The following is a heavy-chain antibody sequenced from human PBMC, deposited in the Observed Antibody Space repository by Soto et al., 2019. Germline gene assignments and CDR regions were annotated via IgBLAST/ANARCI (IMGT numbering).Heavy chain of an antibody. Sequence: PGEALNLSCTGSGYSFTSDWIGWVRPLPGKGLEWTGIIYPGDSDTRYSPSFQGQVTISADKSISTAYLQWSSLKASDTAMYYCARLSSGGSPDVGAFDIWGQGTMVNVSS. J-gene: IGHJ3*02. D-gene: IGHD2-15*01. V-gene: IGHV5-51*01. CDR3: ARLSSGGSPDVGAFDI. CDR1: GYSFTSDW. CDR2: IYPGDSDT.